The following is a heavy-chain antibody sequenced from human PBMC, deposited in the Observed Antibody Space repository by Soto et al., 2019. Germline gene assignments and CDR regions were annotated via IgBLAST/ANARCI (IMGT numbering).Heavy chain of an antibody. CDR3: ARKTVTTANYYYMDV. CDR1: GGSTSSGGYY. Sequence: SETLSLTCTVSGGSTSSGGYYWSWIRQHPGKGLEWIGYIYYSGSTYYNPSLKSRVTISVDTSKNQFSLKLSSVTAADTAVYYCARKTVTTANYYYMDVWGKGTTVTVSS. J-gene: IGHJ6*03. CDR2: IYYSGST. D-gene: IGHD4-17*01. V-gene: IGHV4-31*03.